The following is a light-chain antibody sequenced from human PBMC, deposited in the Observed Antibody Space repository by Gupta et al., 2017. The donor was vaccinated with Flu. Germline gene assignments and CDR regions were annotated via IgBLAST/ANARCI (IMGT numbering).Light chain of an antibody. J-gene: IGLJ2*01. CDR2: NNN. CDR3: EAWDDSRNVVV. V-gene: IGLV1-44*01. CDR1: SSTIGSNT. Sequence: QSVLTQPPSASGTPGQRVTISCSGSSSTIGSNTVNWYQQLPGPAPKLLINNNNQRPSGVPDRFSASKSGTSASLAISGLQAEDEADYYCEAWDDSRNVVVFGGGTKLTVL.